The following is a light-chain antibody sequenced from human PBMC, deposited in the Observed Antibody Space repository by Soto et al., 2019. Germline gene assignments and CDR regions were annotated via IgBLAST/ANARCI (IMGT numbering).Light chain of an antibody. J-gene: IGKJ2*01. CDR3: QQYIDWPET. CDR1: QSVGST. CDR2: GAS. Sequence: EIVMTQSPATLSVSPGERATLSCRASQSVGSTLAWYQQKPGQAPSLLISGASTRATGIPARYSGSGSGTEFTITISSLQSADFAVYYCQQYIDWPETFGQGTKVEIK. V-gene: IGKV3D-15*01.